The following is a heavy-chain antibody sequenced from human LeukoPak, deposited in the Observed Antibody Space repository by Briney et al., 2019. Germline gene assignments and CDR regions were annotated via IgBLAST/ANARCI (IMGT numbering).Heavy chain of an antibody. CDR3: ARDSNSDFWSGYYTNYFDY. V-gene: IGHV3-30*04. D-gene: IGHD3-3*01. CDR1: GFTFSQFA. J-gene: IGHJ4*02. CDR2: ISHDGRNT. Sequence: GGSLRLSCAASGFTFSQFAVHWVRQAPGKGLEWVADISHDGRNTYYADSVKGRFTISRDNSKNTLYLQMNSLRTEDTAVYYCARDSNSDFWSGYYTNYFDYWGQGTLVTVSS.